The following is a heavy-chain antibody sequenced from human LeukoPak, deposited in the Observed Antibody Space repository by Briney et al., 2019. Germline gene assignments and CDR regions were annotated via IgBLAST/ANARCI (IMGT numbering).Heavy chain of an antibody. CDR1: GGSISSSNW. V-gene: IGHV4-4*02. J-gene: IGHJ5*02. CDR3: ARLRGGGSGSYGLFDP. Sequence: PSETLSLTCAVSGGSISSSNWWSWVRQPPGKGLEWIGEIYHSGSTNYNPSLKSRVTISVDKSKNQFSLKLSSVTAADTAVYYCARLRGGGSGSYGLFDPWGQGTLVTVSS. CDR2: IYHSGST. D-gene: IGHD3-10*01.